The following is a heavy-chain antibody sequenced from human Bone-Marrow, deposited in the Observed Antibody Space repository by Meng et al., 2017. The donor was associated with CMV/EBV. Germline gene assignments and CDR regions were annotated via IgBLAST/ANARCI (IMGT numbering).Heavy chain of an antibody. Sequence: SVKVSCKASGGTFSSYTISWVRQAPGQGLEWMGRIIPILGIANYAQKFQDRVMITADKSTSTAYMELSSLRSEDTAVYYCARDARIAALRYYGMDVWGQGTTVTVSS. CDR1: GGTFSSYT. V-gene: IGHV1-69*04. J-gene: IGHJ6*02. CDR3: ARDARIAALRYYGMDV. D-gene: IGHD6-13*01. CDR2: IIPILGIA.